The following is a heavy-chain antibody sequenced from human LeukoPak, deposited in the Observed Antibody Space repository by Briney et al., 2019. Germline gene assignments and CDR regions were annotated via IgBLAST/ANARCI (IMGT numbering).Heavy chain of an antibody. V-gene: IGHV6-1*01. CDR2: TYYGSKWYN. Sequence: SQTLSLTCAISGDSVSSNTAAWNWIRQSPSRGLEWLGRTYYGSKWYNNYAVSVKSRISINPDTSKNQFSLQLKSVTPEDTAVYYCAREQTGDQNFDYWGQGTLVTVSS. D-gene: IGHD7-27*01. J-gene: IGHJ4*02. CDR3: AREQTGDQNFDY. CDR1: GDSVSSNTAA.